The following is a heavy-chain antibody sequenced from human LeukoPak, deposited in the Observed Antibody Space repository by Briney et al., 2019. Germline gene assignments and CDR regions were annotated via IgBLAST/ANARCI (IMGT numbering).Heavy chain of an antibody. V-gene: IGHV4-59*02. CDR1: GFIVTNNY. CDR2: IYYSGST. CDR3: ARDKDTVVTPNWYFDL. D-gene: IGHD4-23*01. Sequence: PGGSLRLSCAASGFIVTNNYMSWVRQAPGKGLEWIGYIYYSGSTNYNPSLKSRVTISVDTSKNQFSLKLSSVTAADTAVYYCARDKDTVVTPNWYFDLWGRGTLVTVSS. J-gene: IGHJ2*01.